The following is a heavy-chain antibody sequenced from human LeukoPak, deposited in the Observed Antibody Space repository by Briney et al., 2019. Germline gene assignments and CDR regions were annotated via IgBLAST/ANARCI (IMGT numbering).Heavy chain of an antibody. CDR2: INPSGGST. D-gene: IGHD6-19*01. V-gene: IGHV1-46*01. J-gene: IGHJ4*02. CDR3: ARGDTNGWSPTYFDY. Sequence: GASVKVSCKASGYTFTSYYMHWVRQAPGQGLEWMGIINPSGGSTSYAQKFQGRVTMTRDMSTSTVYMELSSLRSEDTAVYYCARGDTNGWSPTYFDYWGQGTLVTVSS. CDR1: GYTFTSYY.